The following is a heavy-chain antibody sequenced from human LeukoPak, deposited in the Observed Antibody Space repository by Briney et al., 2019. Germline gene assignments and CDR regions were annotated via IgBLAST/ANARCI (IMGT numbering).Heavy chain of an antibody. D-gene: IGHD1-26*01. CDR1: GFTFSNYW. CDR2: ISTDGSST. Sequence: GGSLRLSCAASGFTFSNYWMFWVRQVPGKGLVWVSRISTDGSSTTYADSVKGRFTISRDNAMNTLYLQMNSLRAEDTAVYYCAGRISSGNYFFDYWGQGTLVTVSS. CDR3: AGRISSGNYFFDY. J-gene: IGHJ4*02. V-gene: IGHV3-74*01.